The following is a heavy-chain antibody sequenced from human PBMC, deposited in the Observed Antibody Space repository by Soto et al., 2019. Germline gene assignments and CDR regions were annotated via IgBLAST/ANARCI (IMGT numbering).Heavy chain of an antibody. CDR3: AREEVAYYGSGSYNWFDP. Sequence: QVRLQESGPGLVRPSQTLSLTCTVSGDSINSGDYYWSWIRQHPGKGLEWIGYIYYSGSTYYNPSFKSLVIISMDTSKNQFSLKLSAVTAADTAVYYCAREEVAYYGSGSYNWFDPWGQGTLVTVFS. J-gene: IGHJ5*02. V-gene: IGHV4-31*01. CDR1: GDSINSGDYY. CDR2: IYYSGST. D-gene: IGHD3-10*01.